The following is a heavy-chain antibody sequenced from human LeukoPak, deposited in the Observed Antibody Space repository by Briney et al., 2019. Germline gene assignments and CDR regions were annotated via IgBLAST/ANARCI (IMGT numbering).Heavy chain of an antibody. CDR2: ISKSGDST. Sequence: GSLRLSCAASGFSFSSYAMSWVRPAPGKVLEWVSVISKSGDSTFYADSVKGRFTISRDNAKNSLYLQMNSLRAEDTAVYYGARDQDYYDSSGSGIDYWGQGTLVTVSS. CDR1: GFSFSSYA. J-gene: IGHJ4*02. V-gene: IGHV3-23*01. D-gene: IGHD3-22*01. CDR3: ARDQDYYDSSGSGIDY.